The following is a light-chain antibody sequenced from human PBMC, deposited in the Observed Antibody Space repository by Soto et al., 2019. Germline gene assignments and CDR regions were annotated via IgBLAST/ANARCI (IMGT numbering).Light chain of an antibody. CDR1: SSHIGSNY. CDR2: RNN. V-gene: IGLV1-47*01. CDR3: AAWDDSLSGV. J-gene: IGLJ2*01. Sequence: QSVLTQPPSASGTPGQRVTLSWSGSSSHIGSNYVYWYQQLPGTAPKLLIYRNNQRPSGVPDRFSGSKSGTSASLAISGLRAEDEADYYWAAWDDSLSGVFGGGTKVTVL.